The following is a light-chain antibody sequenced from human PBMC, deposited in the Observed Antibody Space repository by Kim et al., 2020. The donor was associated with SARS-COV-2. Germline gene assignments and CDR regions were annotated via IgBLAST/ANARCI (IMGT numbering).Light chain of an antibody. CDR1: SGSIASNY. J-gene: IGLJ3*02. Sequence: KTVTISCTRSSGSIASNYVQWYQQRPGSSPTTVIYEDNQRPSGVPDRFSGSIDSSSNSASLTISGLKTEDEADYYCQSYDSSSWVFGTGTQLTVL. V-gene: IGLV6-57*01. CDR3: QSYDSSSWV. CDR2: EDN.